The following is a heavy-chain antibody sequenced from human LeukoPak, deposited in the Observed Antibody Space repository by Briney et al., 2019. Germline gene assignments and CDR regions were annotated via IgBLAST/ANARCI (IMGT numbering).Heavy chain of an antibody. CDR1: GGSISSYY. Sequence: SETLSLTCTVSGGSISSYYWSWIRQPPGKGLEWIGYIYYSGSTNYNPSLKSRVTISVDTSKNQFSLKLSSVTAAGTAVYYCARGVPYLLTTWGQGTLVTVSS. V-gene: IGHV4-59*01. D-gene: IGHD1/OR15-1a*01. CDR2: IYYSGST. CDR3: ARGVPYLLTT. J-gene: IGHJ5*02.